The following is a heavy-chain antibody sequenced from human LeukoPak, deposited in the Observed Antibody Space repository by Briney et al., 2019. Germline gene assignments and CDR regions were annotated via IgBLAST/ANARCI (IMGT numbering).Heavy chain of an antibody. J-gene: IGHJ4*02. CDR1: GGSISSYY. D-gene: IGHD6-19*01. CDR2: MYYRGNT. CDR3: ARGRGWYSSYFDY. V-gene: IGHV4-59*01. Sequence: SETLSLTCTVSGGSISSYYWSWIRQPPGKGLEWCGYMYYRGNTNYDPALKSRVTISIDTPNNQFSLKLSSVTAADTAVYYCARGRGWYSSYFDYWGQGTLVTVSS.